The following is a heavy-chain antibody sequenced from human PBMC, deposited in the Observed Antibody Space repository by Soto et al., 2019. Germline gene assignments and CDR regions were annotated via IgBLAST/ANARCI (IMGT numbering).Heavy chain of an antibody. Sequence: SETLSLTXAVYGGSFSGYYWSWIRQPPGKGLEWIGEINHSGSTNYNPSLKSRVTISVDTSKNQFSLKLSSVTAADTAVYYCARGLKYSSGWYWYFDLWGRGTLVTVSS. J-gene: IGHJ2*01. CDR3: ARGLKYSSGWYWYFDL. V-gene: IGHV4-34*01. D-gene: IGHD6-19*01. CDR2: INHSGST. CDR1: GGSFSGYY.